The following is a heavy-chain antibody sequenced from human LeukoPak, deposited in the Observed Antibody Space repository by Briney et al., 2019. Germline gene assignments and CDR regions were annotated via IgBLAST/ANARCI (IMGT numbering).Heavy chain of an antibody. CDR2: LYNTGNT. CDR3: ARLTPAAGRLYFVD. J-gene: IGHJ4*02. V-gene: IGHV3-53*01. D-gene: IGHD6-13*01. CDR1: GFTVNSNY. Sequence: GGSLRLSCAASGFTVNSNYLSWVRQAPGKGLEWVSTLYNTGNTYYANSVRGRFSISRDNSKNTLFLQMNSLRAEDTAVYYCARLTPAAGRLYFVDWGPGTLVTVSS.